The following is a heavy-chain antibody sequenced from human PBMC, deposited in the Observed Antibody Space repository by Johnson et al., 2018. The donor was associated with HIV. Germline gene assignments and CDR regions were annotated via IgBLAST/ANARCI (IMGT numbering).Heavy chain of an antibody. Sequence: QVQLVESGGGVVQPGRSLRLSCAASGFTFSTYGMHWVRQAPGKGLGWVAFISYDGSYKYYADSVKGRFTISRDNSKNTLYLQMNSLRVEDTAVYYCARERGISGGVEFWGQGTRVSVSS. D-gene: IGHD2-15*01. CDR3: ARERGISGGVEF. CDR1: GFTFSTYG. J-gene: IGHJ3*01. CDR2: ISYDGSYK. V-gene: IGHV3-30*03.